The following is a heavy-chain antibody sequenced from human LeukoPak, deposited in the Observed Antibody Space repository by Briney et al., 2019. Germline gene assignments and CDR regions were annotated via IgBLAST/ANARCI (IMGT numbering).Heavy chain of an antibody. Sequence: PGGSLRLSCAASGFTFSSYWMSWVRQAPGKGLERVANIKQDGSEKYYVDSVKGRFTISRDNAKNSLYLQMNSLRVEDTAVYYCARPYSSSWAWFDPWGQGTLVTVSS. D-gene: IGHD6-13*01. CDR2: IKQDGSEK. CDR1: GFTFSSYW. J-gene: IGHJ5*02. CDR3: ARPYSSSWAWFDP. V-gene: IGHV3-7*01.